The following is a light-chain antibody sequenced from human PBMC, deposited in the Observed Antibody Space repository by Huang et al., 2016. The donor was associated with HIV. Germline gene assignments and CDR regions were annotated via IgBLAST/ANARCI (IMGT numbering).Light chain of an antibody. CDR2: AAS. V-gene: IGKV3-15*01. CDR1: QIVSSH. CDR3: QQYNDFRST. J-gene: IGKJ3*01. Sequence: ETVMTQSPVTLSVSPGDRASLSCRSNQIVSSHLAWYQQKPGQAPRRLIYAASTRATGVPARFSGSGAGTEFTLTISTLQSEDSAVYYCQQYNDFRSTFSPGTRVEIK.